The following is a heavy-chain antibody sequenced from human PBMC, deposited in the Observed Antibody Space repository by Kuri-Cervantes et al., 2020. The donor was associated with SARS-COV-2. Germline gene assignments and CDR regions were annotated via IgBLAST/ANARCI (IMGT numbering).Heavy chain of an antibody. CDR2: INAGNGNT. Sequence: ASVKVSCKASGYTFTSYAMHWVRQAPGQRLEWMGWINAGNGNTKYSQKFQGRVTITRDTSASTAYMELSSLTSEDTAVYYCARGHHLSNWFDPWGRGTLVTVSS. CDR3: ARGHHLSNWFDP. CDR1: GYTFTSYA. J-gene: IGHJ5*02. V-gene: IGHV1-3*01.